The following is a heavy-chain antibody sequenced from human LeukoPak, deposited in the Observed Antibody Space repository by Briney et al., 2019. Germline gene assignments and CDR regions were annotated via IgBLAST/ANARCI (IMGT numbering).Heavy chain of an antibody. CDR1: GYTFTTYD. D-gene: IGHD3-22*01. CDR2: MNPNNGDT. Sequence: ASVKVSCKASGYTFTTYDVNWVRQATGQGLEWVGWMNPNNGDTGYAQKFQGRVTMTRDTSISTAYVELSSLRSEDTAVYYCARGRTDYYDSSASFPALGYWGQGTLVTVSS. V-gene: IGHV1-8*01. CDR3: ARGRTDYYDSSASFPALGY. J-gene: IGHJ4*02.